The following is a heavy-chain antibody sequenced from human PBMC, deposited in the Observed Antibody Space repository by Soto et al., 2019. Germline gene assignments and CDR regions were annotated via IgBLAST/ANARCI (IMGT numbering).Heavy chain of an antibody. CDR3: ARGNCSSTSCRNYYSYGMVV. V-gene: IGHV3-53*01. D-gene: IGHD2-2*01. CDR2: IYSGGST. CDR1: GFTVSSNY. J-gene: IGHJ6*02. Sequence: GGSLRLSCAASGFTVSSNYMSWVRQAPGKGLEWVSVIYSGGSTYYADSVKGRFTISRDNSKNTLYLQMNSLRAEDTAVYYCARGNCSSTSCRNYYSYGMVVWGQGTTVTVSS.